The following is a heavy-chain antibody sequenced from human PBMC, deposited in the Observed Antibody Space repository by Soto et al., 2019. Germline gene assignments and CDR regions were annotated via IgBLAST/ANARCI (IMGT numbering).Heavy chain of an antibody. CDR1: GYTLTELS. V-gene: IGHV1-24*01. D-gene: IGHD1-1*01. CDR3: ATVGWNDLVY. Sequence: VASVKVSCKVSGYTLTELSMHCVRQAPGKELEWMGGFDPEDGETIYAQKFQGRVTMTEDTSTDTAYMELSSLRSEDTAVYYWATVGWNDLVYWGQGTLVTVSS. J-gene: IGHJ4*02. CDR2: FDPEDGET.